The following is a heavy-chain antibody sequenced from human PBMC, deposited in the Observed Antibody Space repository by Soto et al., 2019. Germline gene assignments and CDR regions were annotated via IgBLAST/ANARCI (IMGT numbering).Heavy chain of an antibody. J-gene: IGHJ4*02. D-gene: IGHD1-26*01. V-gene: IGHV4-59*01. CDR3: ARQYGGNFDY. CDR1: GGSISSYY. CDR2: IYYSGST. Sequence: SETLSLTCTVSGGSISSYYWSWIRQPPGKGLEWIGYIYYSGSTNYNPSLKSRVTMSVDTSKNQFSLKLSSVTAADTAVYYCARQYGGNFDYWGQGTLVTVSS.